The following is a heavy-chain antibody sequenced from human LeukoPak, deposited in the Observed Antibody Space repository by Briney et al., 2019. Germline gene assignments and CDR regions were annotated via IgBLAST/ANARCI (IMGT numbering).Heavy chain of an antibody. CDR2: IYYSGST. Sequence: KPSETLSLTCTVSGGSINSYYWSWIRQPPGKGLEWIGYIYYSGSTNYNPSLKSRVTISVDTSKNQFSLKLSSVTAADTAVYYCARDPIPVEYGLNNNWFDPWGQGTLVTVSS. CDR3: ARDPIPVEYGLNNNWFDP. V-gene: IGHV4-59*12. CDR1: GGSINSYY. D-gene: IGHD3-10*01. J-gene: IGHJ5*02.